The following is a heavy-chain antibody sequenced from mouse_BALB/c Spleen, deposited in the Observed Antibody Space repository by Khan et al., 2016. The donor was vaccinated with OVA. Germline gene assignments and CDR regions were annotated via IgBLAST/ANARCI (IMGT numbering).Heavy chain of an antibody. CDR1: GFSLTNYG. Sequence: QVQLKESGPGLVAPSQSLSITCTISGFSLTNYGVHWVRQPPGKGLEWLVVIWSDGSTTYNSDLKSRLTISKDNSKSQVFLKMNSRQNDDTAMYFCARQPYYHYNIMDYWGQGTSVTVSS. CDR3: ARQPYYHYNIMDY. J-gene: IGHJ4*01. V-gene: IGHV2-6-1*01. D-gene: IGHD2-10*01. CDR2: IWSDGST.